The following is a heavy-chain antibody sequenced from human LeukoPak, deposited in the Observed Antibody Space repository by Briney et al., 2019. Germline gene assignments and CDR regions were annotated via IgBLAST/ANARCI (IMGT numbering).Heavy chain of an antibody. CDR3: ARVGYSSGWYYSSSSSYWFDP. J-gene: IGHJ5*02. Sequence: GASVKVSCKASGYTFTSYYMHWVRQAPGQGLEWMGIINPSGGSTSYAQKFQGRVTITRNTSISTAYMELSSLRSEDTAVYYCARVGYSSGWYYSSSSSYWFDPWGQGTLVTVSS. CDR2: INPSGGST. CDR1: GYTFTSYY. D-gene: IGHD6-19*01. V-gene: IGHV1-46*01.